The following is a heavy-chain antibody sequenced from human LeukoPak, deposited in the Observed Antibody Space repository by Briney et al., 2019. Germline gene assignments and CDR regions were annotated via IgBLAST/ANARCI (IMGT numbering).Heavy chain of an antibody. CDR2: IYYSGST. Sequence: SQTLSLTCTASGRPISSGDYYWRWIRQPPGKGLEWIGHIYYSGSTYYNPSLQSRVTQTVDTSKNQFSLKLSSVTAADTAVYYCVGEARQDIVVVPAAMRLFSGFDPWGQGTLVTVSS. CDR3: VGEARQDIVVVPAAMRLFSGFDP. D-gene: IGHD2-2*01. V-gene: IGHV4-30-4*01. J-gene: IGHJ5*02. CDR1: GRPISSGDYY.